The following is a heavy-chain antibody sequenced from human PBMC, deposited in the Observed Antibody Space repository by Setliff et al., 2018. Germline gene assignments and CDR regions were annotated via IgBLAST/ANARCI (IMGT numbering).Heavy chain of an antibody. J-gene: IGHJ4*02. Sequence: ASVKVSCKASGYTFTRYYMYWVRQAPGQGLEWMGIINVSGGSASYAEKFQGRVTITWVTSISTAYMELSSLRSEDTAVYYCVRVTSGRLDFDYWGQGTPVTVSS. CDR1: GYTFTRYY. V-gene: IGHV1-46*01. D-gene: IGHD6-19*01. CDR2: INVSGGSA. CDR3: VRVTSGRLDFDY.